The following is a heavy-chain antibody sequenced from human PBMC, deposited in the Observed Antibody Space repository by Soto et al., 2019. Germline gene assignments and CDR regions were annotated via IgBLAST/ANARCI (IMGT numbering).Heavy chain of an antibody. Sequence: EVQLLESGGGLVQPGGSLRLSCAASGFTFSSYAMSWVRQAPGKGLEWVSAISGSGGSTYYVESVKGRFTISRDNSKNTLYLQMNSLRAEDTAVYYCAKGPWGNSCYVISGGFDPWGQGTLVTVSS. J-gene: IGHJ5*02. CDR1: GFTFSSYA. CDR3: AKGPWGNSCYVISGGFDP. V-gene: IGHV3-23*01. D-gene: IGHD5-12*01. CDR2: ISGSGGST.